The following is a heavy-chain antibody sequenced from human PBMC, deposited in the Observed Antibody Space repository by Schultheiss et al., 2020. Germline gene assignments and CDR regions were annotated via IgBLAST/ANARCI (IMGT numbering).Heavy chain of an antibody. J-gene: IGHJ6*02. CDR3: ARGENKRYYYYGMDV. V-gene: IGHV4-59*12. Sequence: SETLSLTCTVSGGSISSYYWSCIRQPPGKGLEWIGYIYYHGTTNYNPSLKSRVTISVDTSKNQFSLKLSSVTAADTAVYYCARGENKRYYYYGMDVWGQGTTVTVSS. CDR1: GGSISSYY. CDR2: IYYHGTT.